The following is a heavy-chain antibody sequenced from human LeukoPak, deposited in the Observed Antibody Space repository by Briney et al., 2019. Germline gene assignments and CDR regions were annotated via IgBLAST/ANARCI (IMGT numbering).Heavy chain of an antibody. CDR3: ASISGSAFDY. D-gene: IGHD3-10*01. J-gene: IGHJ4*02. V-gene: IGHV4-59*08. Sequence: PSETLSLTCTVSGGSISSYYWSWIRQPPGKGLEWIGNIYYSGSTNYNPSLKSRVTISVDTSRNQFSLKLSSVTAADTAVYYCASISGSAFDYWGQGTLVTVSS. CDR2: IYYSGST. CDR1: GGSISSYY.